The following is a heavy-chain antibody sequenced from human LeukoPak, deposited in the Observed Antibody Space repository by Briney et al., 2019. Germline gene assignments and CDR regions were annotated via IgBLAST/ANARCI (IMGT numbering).Heavy chain of an antibody. CDR1: GFTFSGSA. J-gene: IGHJ6*03. Sequence: PGGSLKLSCAASGFTFSGSAMHWVRQASGKGLEWVGRIRSKANSYATAYAASVKGRFAISRDDSKNTAYLQMNSLKTEDTAVYYCLLSNLHYYYYMDVWGKGTTVTVSS. V-gene: IGHV3-73*01. CDR3: LLSNLHYYYYMDV. CDR2: IRSKANSYAT.